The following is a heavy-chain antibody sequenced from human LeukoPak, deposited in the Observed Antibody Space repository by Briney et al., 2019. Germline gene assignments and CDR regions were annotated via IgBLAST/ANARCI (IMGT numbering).Heavy chain of an antibody. CDR1: GYNFTTYW. D-gene: IGHD4-17*01. Sequence: GESLKISCKGSGYNFTTYWIGWVRQMPGKGLEWMAIIYPRDSDTRYSPSFQGQVTISADRSINTAYLQWGSLKASDTAIYYCARRRNTVNFVARRDAFDIWGQGTMVTVSS. CDR3: ARRRNTVNFVARRDAFDI. V-gene: IGHV5-51*01. CDR2: IYPRDSDT. J-gene: IGHJ3*02.